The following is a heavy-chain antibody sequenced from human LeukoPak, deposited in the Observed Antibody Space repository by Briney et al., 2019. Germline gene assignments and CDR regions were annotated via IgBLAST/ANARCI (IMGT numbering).Heavy chain of an antibody. Sequence: PSETLSLTCAVYGGSFSGYYWSWIRQPPGKGLEWIGEINHSGSTNYNLSLKSRVTISVDTSKNQFSLKLSSVTAADTAVYYCARGPVVVVSTYTYYYGMDVWGQGTTVTVSS. V-gene: IGHV4-34*01. D-gene: IGHD2-15*01. J-gene: IGHJ6*02. CDR3: ARGPVVVVSTYTYYYGMDV. CDR2: INHSGST. CDR1: GGSFSGYY.